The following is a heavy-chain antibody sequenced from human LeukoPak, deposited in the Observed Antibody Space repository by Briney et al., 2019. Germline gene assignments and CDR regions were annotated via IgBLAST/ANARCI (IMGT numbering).Heavy chain of an antibody. CDR2: ISGNSGSI. Sequence: GGSVRLSCAASGFTFDDYAMHWVRQAPGKGLEWVSGISGNSGSIGYADSVKGRFTISRDNAKNSLYLQMNSLRAEDMALYYCAKDMSRGSGDIVVVPAAIDYWGQGTLVTVSS. D-gene: IGHD2-2*02. CDR1: GFTFDDYA. CDR3: AKDMSRGSGDIVVVPAAIDY. J-gene: IGHJ4*02. V-gene: IGHV3-9*03.